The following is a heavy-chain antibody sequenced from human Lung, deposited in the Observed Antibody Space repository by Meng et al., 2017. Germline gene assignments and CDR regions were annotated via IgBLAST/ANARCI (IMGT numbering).Heavy chain of an antibody. CDR1: GGSFSDYY. V-gene: IGHV4-34*01. CDR3: ARGPTTMAHDFDY. CDR2: INHSGST. Sequence: QGQLQPWGAGLLKPSETLSLTCVGSGGSFSDYYWSWIRQPPGKGLEWIGEINHSGSTNYNPSLESRATISVDTSQNNLSLKLSSVTAADSAVYYCARGPTTMAHDFDYWGQGTLVTVSS. D-gene: IGHD4-11*01. J-gene: IGHJ4*02.